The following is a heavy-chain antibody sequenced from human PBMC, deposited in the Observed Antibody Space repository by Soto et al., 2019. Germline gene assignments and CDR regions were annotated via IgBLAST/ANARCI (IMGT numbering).Heavy chain of an antibody. CDR2: IKEDGGEQ. CDR1: GFSFSSYW. Sequence: LRLSCAASGFSFSSYWMSWVRQAPGKGPEWVANIKEDGGEQHYVDSVKGRFTISRDNTENSLFLQMNNLRAEDSAIYYCAITTSTVSYWFDPWGPGTQVTVSS. CDR3: AITTSTVSYWFDP. J-gene: IGHJ5*02. D-gene: IGHD4-4*01. V-gene: IGHV3-7*03.